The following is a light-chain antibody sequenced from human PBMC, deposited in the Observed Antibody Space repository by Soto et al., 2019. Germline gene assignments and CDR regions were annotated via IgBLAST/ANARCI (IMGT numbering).Light chain of an antibody. CDR3: QQRNDWPIT. CDR1: QSVDSH. V-gene: IGKV3-11*01. Sequence: EIVLTQSPASLSLSPGERATLSCRASQSVDSHLVWYQQKPGQAPRLLIFGASNRATGIPARFSGSGSGTDFTLAINRLEPYDFAVYYCQQRNDWPITFGQGTRLEIK. J-gene: IGKJ5*01. CDR2: GAS.